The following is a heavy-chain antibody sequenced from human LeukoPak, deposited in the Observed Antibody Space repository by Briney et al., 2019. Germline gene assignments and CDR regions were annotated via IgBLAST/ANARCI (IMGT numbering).Heavy chain of an antibody. D-gene: IGHD3-3*01. J-gene: IGHJ6*04. CDR3: ARRSRRYDFWSGYVDV. CDR1: GYSFTSYW. CDR2: IYPGDSGT. V-gene: IGHV5-51*01. Sequence: GESLKISCKGSGYSFTSYWIGWVRQMPGKGLEWMGIIYPGDSGTRYSPSFQGQVTISADKSISTAYLQWSSLKASDTAMYYCARRSRRYDFWSGYVDVWGKGTTVTVSS.